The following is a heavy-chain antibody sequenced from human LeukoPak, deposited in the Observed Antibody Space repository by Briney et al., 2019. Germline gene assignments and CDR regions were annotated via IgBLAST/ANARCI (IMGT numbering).Heavy chain of an antibody. Sequence: GGSLRLSCAASGFTFNSYALSWVRQAPGKGLEWVSTISGSAVTPYYADSVKGRFTISRDNSKNTLYLQMNSLRAEDTAVYFCAKEGSYCSSTSCYTGAEYFQHWGQGTLVTVSS. CDR3: AKEGSYCSSTSCYTGAEYFQH. D-gene: IGHD2-2*02. V-gene: IGHV3-23*01. CDR1: GFTFNSYA. J-gene: IGHJ1*01. CDR2: ISGSAVTP.